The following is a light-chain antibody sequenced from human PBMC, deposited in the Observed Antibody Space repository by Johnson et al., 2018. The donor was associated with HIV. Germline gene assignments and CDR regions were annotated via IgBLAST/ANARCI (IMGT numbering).Light chain of an antibody. Sequence: QSVLTQPPSVSAAPGQKVTISCSGSSSNIGNNYVSWYQQVPGTAPKLLIYENNKRPSGIPDRFSGSKSGPSATLGIAGLQTGDEADYYCGTWDSSLSAGRVFGTGTKVTVL. CDR1: SSNIGNNY. CDR3: GTWDSSLSAGRV. J-gene: IGLJ1*01. V-gene: IGLV1-51*02. CDR2: ENN.